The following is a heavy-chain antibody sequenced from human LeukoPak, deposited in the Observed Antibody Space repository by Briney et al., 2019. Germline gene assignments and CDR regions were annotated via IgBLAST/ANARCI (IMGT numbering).Heavy chain of an antibody. CDR3: AKDIVVVVAATIGMDV. D-gene: IGHD2-15*01. J-gene: IGHJ6*04. V-gene: IGHV3-23*01. CDR1: GFSFSSYA. Sequence: GGSLRLSCAASGFSFSSYAMSWVRQAPGKGLEWVSAISRSGGSTYYADSVKGRFTISRDNSKNTLYLQMNSLRAEDTAVYYCAKDIVVVVAATIGMDVWGKGTTVTVSS. CDR2: ISRSGGST.